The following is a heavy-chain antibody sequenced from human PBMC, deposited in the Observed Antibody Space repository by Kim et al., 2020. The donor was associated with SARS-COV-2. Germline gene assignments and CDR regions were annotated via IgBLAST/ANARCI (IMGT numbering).Heavy chain of an antibody. CDR3: ARDSNSLAAQFDY. J-gene: IGHJ4*02. D-gene: IGHD2-8*01. V-gene: IGHV1-2*02. Sequence: YDQKFQGRVTMTRDTSISTAYMERSRLRSDDTAVYYCARDSNSLAAQFDYWGQGTLVTVSS.